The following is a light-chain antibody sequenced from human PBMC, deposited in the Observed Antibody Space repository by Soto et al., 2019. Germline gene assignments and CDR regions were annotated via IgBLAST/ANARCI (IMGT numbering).Light chain of an antibody. CDR2: EVS. V-gene: IGLV2-8*01. Sequence: QSVLTQPPSASGSPGQSVTISCTGTSSDVGGYNYVSWYQQYPGKAPKLMIYEVSKRPSGVPDRFSGSKSGKTASLTVSGLQGEDEADYYCTSYAGSDIWVFGGGTKVTVL. J-gene: IGLJ3*02. CDR1: SSDVGGYNY. CDR3: TSYAGSDIWV.